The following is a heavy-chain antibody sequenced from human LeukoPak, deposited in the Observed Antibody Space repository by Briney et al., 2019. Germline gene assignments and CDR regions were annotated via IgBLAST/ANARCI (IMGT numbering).Heavy chain of an antibody. D-gene: IGHD6-13*01. CDR2: IYYSGST. Sequence: SETLSLTCTVSGGSISSYYWSWIRQPPGKGLEWVGYIYYSGSTNYNPSLKSRVTISVDTSKNQFSLKLSSVTAADTAVYYCAGSSDGDAFDIWGQGTMVTVSS. V-gene: IGHV4-59*08. CDR3: AGSSDGDAFDI. J-gene: IGHJ3*02. CDR1: GGSISSYY.